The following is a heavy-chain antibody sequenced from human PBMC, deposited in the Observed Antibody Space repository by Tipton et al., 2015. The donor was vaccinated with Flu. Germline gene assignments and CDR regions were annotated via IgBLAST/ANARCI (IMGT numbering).Heavy chain of an antibody. CDR3: ARGGGSPSY. Sequence: TLSLTCTVSGYSISSGYYWGWIRQPPGKGLEWIGYIYFTGSTNYNPSLKSRVTISVDMSKNQFSLKLTSVTAADTAVYYCARGGGSPSYWGQGTLVTVSS. D-gene: IGHD2-15*01. CDR1: GYSISSGYY. CDR2: IYFTGST. V-gene: IGHV4-61*01. J-gene: IGHJ4*02.